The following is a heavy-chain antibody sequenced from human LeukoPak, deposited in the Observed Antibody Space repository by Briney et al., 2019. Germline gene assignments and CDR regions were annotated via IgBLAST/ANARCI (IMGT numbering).Heavy chain of an antibody. CDR1: GFSFSYYS. J-gene: IGHJ4*02. D-gene: IGHD2-15*01. CDR2: ISGTGSPI. V-gene: IGHV3-48*02. Sequence: GGSLRLSCAASGFSFSYYSMNWVRQAPGKGLEWVSYISGTGSPIHYADSVKGRFTISRDNAKNSLYLQMHSLRDEDTAMYYCAGVGNSGDFDYWGQGTLVTVSP. CDR3: AGVGNSGDFDY.